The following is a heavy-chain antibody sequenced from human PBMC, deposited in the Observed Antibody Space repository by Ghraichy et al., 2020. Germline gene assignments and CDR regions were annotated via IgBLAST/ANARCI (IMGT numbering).Heavy chain of an antibody. CDR2: INPNSGGT. J-gene: IGHJ5*02. Sequence: ASVKVSCKASGYTFTGYYMHWVRQAPGQGLEWMGRINPNSGGTNYAQKFQGRVTMTRDTSISTAYMELSRLRSDDTAVYYCARECPNSSSFFSLPSNWFDPWGQGTLVTVSS. V-gene: IGHV1-2*06. D-gene: IGHD6-13*01. CDR1: GYTFTGYY. CDR3: ARECPNSSSFFSLPSNWFDP.